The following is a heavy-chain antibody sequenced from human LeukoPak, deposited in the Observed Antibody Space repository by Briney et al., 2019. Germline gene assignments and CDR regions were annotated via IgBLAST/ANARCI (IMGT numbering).Heavy chain of an antibody. CDR1: GFTFSSYG. CDR2: IRYDGSNK. CDR3: AKDRVVRGVFEY. D-gene: IGHD3-10*01. J-gene: IGHJ4*02. V-gene: IGHV3-30*02. Sequence: SGGSLRLSCAASGFTFSSYGMHRVRQAPGKGLEWVAFIRYDGSNKYYADSVKGRFSISRDNFKNTLYLQMNSLRDEDTAVYYCAKDRVVRGVFEYWGQGTLVTVSS.